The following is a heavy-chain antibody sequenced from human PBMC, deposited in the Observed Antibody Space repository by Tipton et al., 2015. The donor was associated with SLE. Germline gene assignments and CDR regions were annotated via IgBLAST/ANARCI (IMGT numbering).Heavy chain of an antibody. J-gene: IGHJ4*02. V-gene: IGHV4-59*01. D-gene: IGHD2-2*02. CDR1: GGSISSYY. Sequence: LRLSCTVSGGSISSYYWSWIRQPPGKGLEWIGYIYYSGSTNYNPSLKSRVTISVDTSKNQFSLKLSSVTAADTAVYYCARDIREGGFDYWGQGALVTVSS. CDR2: IYYSGST. CDR3: ARDIREGGFDY.